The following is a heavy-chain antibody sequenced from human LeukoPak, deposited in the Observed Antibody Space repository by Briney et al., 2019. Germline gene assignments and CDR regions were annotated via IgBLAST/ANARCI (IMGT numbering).Heavy chain of an antibody. V-gene: IGHV4-59*01. CDR1: GGSISSYY. D-gene: IGHD6-13*01. CDR3: ARHRQQLGMSYYYYGMDV. J-gene: IGHJ6*02. CDR2: IYYSGST. Sequence: PSETLSLTCTVSGGSISSYYWSWIRQPPGKGLEWIGYIYYSGSTNYNPSLKSRVTISVDTSKNQFSLELSSVTAADTAMYYCARHRQQLGMSYYYYGMDVWGQGTTVTVSS.